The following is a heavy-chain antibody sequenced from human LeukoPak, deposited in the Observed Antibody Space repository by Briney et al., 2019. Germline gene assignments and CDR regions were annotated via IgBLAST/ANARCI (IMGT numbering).Heavy chain of an antibody. V-gene: IGHV3-30*02. Sequence: GGSLRLSCAASGFTFSSYGMHWVRQAPGKGLEWVAFIRYDGSNKYYADSVRGRFTISRDNSKNTLYLQMNSLRAEDTAVYYCAKRSRATDAFDIWGQGTMVTVSS. CDR3: AKRSRATDAFDI. CDR1: GFTFSSYG. CDR2: IRYDGSNK. D-gene: IGHD5-12*01. J-gene: IGHJ3*02.